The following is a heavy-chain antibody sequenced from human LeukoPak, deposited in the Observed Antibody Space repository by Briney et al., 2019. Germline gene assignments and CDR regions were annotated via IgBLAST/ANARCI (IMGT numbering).Heavy chain of an antibody. D-gene: IGHD6-13*01. V-gene: IGHV4-39*07. CDR1: GGSISSSSYY. J-gene: IGHJ4*02. CDR3: ARAREYSSSWYPPYYFDY. CDR2: IYYSGST. Sequence: SETLSLTCTVSGGSISSSSYYWGGIRQPPGKGLEWIGRIYYSGSTYYNPSLKSRVTISVDTSKNQFSLKLSSVTAADTAVYYCARAREYSSSWYPPYYFDYWGQGTLVTVSS.